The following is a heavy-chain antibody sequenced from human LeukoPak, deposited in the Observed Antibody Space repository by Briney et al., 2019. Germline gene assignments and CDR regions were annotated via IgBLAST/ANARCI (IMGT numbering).Heavy chain of an antibody. CDR2: ISSSSSTI. D-gene: IGHD3-16*01. V-gene: IGHV3-48*01. J-gene: IGHJ4*02. CDR1: GFTFSSYS. CDR3: ARDPITVPLDY. Sequence: GGSLRLSCAASGFTFSSYSMNWVRQAPGKGLEWVSYISSSSSTIYYADSVKGRFTISRDNAKNSLYLQMNSLRAEDTAVYYCARDPITVPLDYWGQGTLVTVSS.